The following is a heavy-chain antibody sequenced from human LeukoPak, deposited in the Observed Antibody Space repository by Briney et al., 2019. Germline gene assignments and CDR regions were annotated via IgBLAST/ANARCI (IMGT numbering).Heavy chain of an antibody. J-gene: IGHJ4*02. CDR3: AKDWIPYNRVFDCFDF. V-gene: IGHV3-23*01. CDR1: GFTFSIHA. Sequence: GGSLRLSCAGSGFTFSIHAMSWVRQAPGKGLEWVSTIGGGDTYYADSVKGRFTISRDDSQSAVHLQMNSLRAEDTAVYYCAKDWIPYNRVFDCFDFWGQGTLVTVSS. CDR2: IGGGDT. D-gene: IGHD1-1*01.